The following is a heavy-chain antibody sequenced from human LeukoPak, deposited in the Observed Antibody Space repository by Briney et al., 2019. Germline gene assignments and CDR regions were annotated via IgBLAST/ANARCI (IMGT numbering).Heavy chain of an antibody. CDR3: ASESGTYFYFY. Sequence: SETLSLTCSVSGGSISYYYWSWIRQPAGKGLEWIGRVYDSGSTNYNPPLKSRVSISVDKSKNQFSLNLKSVTAADTAVYYCASESGTYFYFYWGQGTLVTVSS. D-gene: IGHD1-26*01. V-gene: IGHV4-4*07. J-gene: IGHJ4*02. CDR1: GGSISYYY. CDR2: VYDSGST.